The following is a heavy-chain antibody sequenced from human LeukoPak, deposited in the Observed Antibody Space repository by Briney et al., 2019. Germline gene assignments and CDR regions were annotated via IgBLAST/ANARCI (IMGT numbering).Heavy chain of an antibody. J-gene: IGHJ5*02. Sequence: ASVKVSCKASGYTFTCDYMNWVRQAPGQGLEWMGIVHSSGGVIRYAQEFQGRVTVTRDTSTSTVYMELSSVRSEDTAVYYCAGSSHQRNWFDPWGQGTLVIVSS. CDR2: VHSSGGVI. V-gene: IGHV1-46*01. D-gene: IGHD1-26*01. CDR1: GYTFTCDY. CDR3: AGSSHQRNWFDP.